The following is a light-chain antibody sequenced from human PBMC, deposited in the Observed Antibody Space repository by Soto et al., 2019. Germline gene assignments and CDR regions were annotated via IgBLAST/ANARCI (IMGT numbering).Light chain of an antibody. CDR3: QQYNSYSRT. J-gene: IGKJ1*01. Sequence: DIQMTQSPSTLSASIGDRVTITCRASQSISSWLAWYQQRPGKAPKLLIFDASSLESGVPSRFSGSGSGTEFTLTISSLQADDFATYYCQQYNSYSRTFGLGTKVDI. V-gene: IGKV1-5*01. CDR2: DAS. CDR1: QSISSW.